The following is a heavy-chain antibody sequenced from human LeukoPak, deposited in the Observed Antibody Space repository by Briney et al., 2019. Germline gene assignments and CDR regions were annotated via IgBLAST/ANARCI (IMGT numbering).Heavy chain of an antibody. D-gene: IGHD6-19*01. CDR3: ARLSSGWYYFDY. CDR1: GGSISSYY. Sequence: SETLSLTCTVSGGSISSYYWSWIRQPPGKGLEWIGYIYYSGSTNYNPSLKSRVTISVDTSKNQFSLKLSSVTAADTAVYYCARLSSGWYYFDYWGKGTTVTVSS. J-gene: IGHJ4*03. CDR2: IYYSGST. V-gene: IGHV4-59*08.